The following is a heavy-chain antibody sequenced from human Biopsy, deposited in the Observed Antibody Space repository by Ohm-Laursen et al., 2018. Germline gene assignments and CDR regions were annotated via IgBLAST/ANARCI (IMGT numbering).Heavy chain of an antibody. D-gene: IGHD3-22*01. CDR2: INHSGRT. CDR1: GFTFSSHA. Sequence: LRLSCSASGFTFSSHAMSWIRQTPGKGLEWIGEINHSGRTNYSPSLKSRVTISVDTSKNQFSLKVRSVTAADTAVYYCVRGVDYYDPYHYYALDVWGQGTTVTVSS. J-gene: IGHJ6*02. V-gene: IGHV4-34*01. CDR3: VRGVDYYDPYHYYALDV.